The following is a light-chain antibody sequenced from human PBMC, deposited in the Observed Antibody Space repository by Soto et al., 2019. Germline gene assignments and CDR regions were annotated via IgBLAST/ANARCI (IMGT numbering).Light chain of an antibody. V-gene: IGKV3-20*01. CDR2: GAS. J-gene: IGKJ1*01. CDR3: QHFDCSVT. CDR1: QSVSSTF. Sequence: EIVLTQSPGSLSLSPGERATLSCRASQSVSSTFFAWYQQRPGQAPSLLMYGASSSATGIPVRFSGSGSGTDYTLTILTLEPEEFAVYYCQHFDCSVTFGQGTKVEIK.